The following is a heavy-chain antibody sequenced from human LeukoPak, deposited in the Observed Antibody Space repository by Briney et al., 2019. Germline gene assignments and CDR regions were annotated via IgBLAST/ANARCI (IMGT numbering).Heavy chain of an antibody. V-gene: IGHV3-21*01. J-gene: IGHJ4*02. D-gene: IGHD5-18*01. CDR3: ARETDVDTAMVNYFDY. CDR2: ISSSSSYI. CDR1: GFTFSSYS. Sequence: SGGSLRLSCAASGFTFSSYSMNWVRQAPGKGLEWVSSISSSSSYIYYADSVKGRFTISRDNAKNSLYLQMNSLRAEDTAVYYCARETDVDTAMVNYFDYWGQGTLVTVSS.